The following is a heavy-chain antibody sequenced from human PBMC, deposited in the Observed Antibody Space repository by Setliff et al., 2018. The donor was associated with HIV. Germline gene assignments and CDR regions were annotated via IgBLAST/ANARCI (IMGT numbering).Heavy chain of an antibody. CDR2: LHSSGDA. Sequence: SETLSLTCSVSGGSVSSSSYYWTWIRQPAGKGLEWIGHLHSSGDAYYGPSPKSRVAMSLDTSKNQFSLRLNSVAAADTAVYYCARESPSMSLDAWGQGTLVTVSS. CDR1: GGSVSSSSYY. J-gene: IGHJ1*01. CDR3: ARESPSMSLDA. D-gene: IGHD3-10*02. V-gene: IGHV4-61*09.